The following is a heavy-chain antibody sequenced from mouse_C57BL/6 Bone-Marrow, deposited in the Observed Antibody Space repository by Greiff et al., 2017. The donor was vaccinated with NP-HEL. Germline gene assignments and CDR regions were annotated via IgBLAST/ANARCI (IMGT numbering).Heavy chain of an antibody. J-gene: IGHJ3*01. CDR2: IDPSDSYT. V-gene: IGHV1-50*01. CDR1: GYTFTSYW. CDR3: ASFPYYYGTWFAY. D-gene: IGHD1-1*01. Sequence: QVQLKQPGAELVKPGASVKLSCKASGYTFTSYWMQWVKQRPGQGLEWIGEIDPSDSYTNYNQKFKGKATLTVDTSSSTAYMQLSSLTSEDSAVYDCASFPYYYGTWFAYWGQGTLVTVSA.